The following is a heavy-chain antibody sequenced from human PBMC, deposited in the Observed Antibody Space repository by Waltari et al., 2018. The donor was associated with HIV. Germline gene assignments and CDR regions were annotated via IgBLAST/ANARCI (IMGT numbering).Heavy chain of an antibody. V-gene: IGHV3-48*02. J-gene: IGHJ6*02. CDR2: ISSSNSNI. Sequence: EVQLVESGGGLVQPGRSLRLSWSASGLTFSDYAMKWVRQAPGKGLEWISYISSSNSNIKYADSVKGRFTISRDNTKSSLDLHMNNLRDEDTAVYYCARDTLNLYFGLDVWGQGTTVTVSS. CDR3: ARDTLNLYFGLDV. CDR1: GLTFSDYA.